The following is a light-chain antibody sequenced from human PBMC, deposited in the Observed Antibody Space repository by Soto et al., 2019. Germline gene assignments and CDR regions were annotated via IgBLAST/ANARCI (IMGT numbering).Light chain of an antibody. Sequence: QSVLTQPPSVSGAPGQRVPIPCPGSSSNIGADDDVHWYQQLPGTTPKLLTYGNSIRPSGVPDRFSGSKTGTSASLAITGLQAEDEADYSCQSYDSSLSGSVFGGGTKLTVL. J-gene: IGLJ3*02. V-gene: IGLV1-40*01. CDR2: GNS. CDR1: SSNIGADDD. CDR3: QSYDSSLSGSV.